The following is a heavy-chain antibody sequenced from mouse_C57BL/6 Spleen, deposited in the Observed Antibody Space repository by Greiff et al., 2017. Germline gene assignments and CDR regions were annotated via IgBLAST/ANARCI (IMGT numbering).Heavy chain of an antibody. CDR2: ISDGGSYT. D-gene: IGHD2-3*01. CDR1: GFTFSSYA. Sequence: EVKLVESGGGLVKPGGSLKLSCAASGFTFSSYAMSWVRQTPEKRLEWVATISDGGSYTYSPDNVKGRFTLSRDNAKNNLYLQMSHLKSEDTAMYYCARILDGYYEDAMDYWGQGTSVTVSS. V-gene: IGHV5-4*03. CDR3: ARILDGYYEDAMDY. J-gene: IGHJ4*01.